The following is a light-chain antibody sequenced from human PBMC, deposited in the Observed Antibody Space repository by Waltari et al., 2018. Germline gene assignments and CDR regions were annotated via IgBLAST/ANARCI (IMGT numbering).Light chain of an antibody. J-gene: IGKJ1*01. CDR2: DAS. CDR1: QSVVSNS. Sequence: DIVLTQSPGTLSLSPGDRATLSCRASQSVVSNSLAWYQQKPGQAPRLLIYDASSRAPGIPDRFSGSGSGTDFTLTISRLEPEDFGVYHCQQYGRSRTFGQGTKVEIK. V-gene: IGKV3-20*01. CDR3: QQYGRSRT.